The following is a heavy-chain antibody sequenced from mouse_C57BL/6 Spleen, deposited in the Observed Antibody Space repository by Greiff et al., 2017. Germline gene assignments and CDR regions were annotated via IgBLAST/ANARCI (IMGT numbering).Heavy chain of an antibody. CDR2: IDPSDSYT. V-gene: IGHV1-50*01. CDR3: ARKAPQENYFDY. CDR1: GYTFTSYW. Sequence: QVQLKQPGAELVKPGASVKLSCKASGYTFTSYWMQWVKQRPGQGLEWIGEIDPSDSYTNYNQKFKGKATLTVDTSSSTAYMQLSSLTSEDSAVYYCARKAPQENYFDYWGQGTTLTVSS. J-gene: IGHJ2*01.